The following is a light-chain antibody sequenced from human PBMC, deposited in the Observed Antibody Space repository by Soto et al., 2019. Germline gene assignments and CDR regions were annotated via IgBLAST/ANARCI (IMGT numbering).Light chain of an antibody. CDR2: DSS. CDR3: QQYDDRPLT. J-gene: IGKJ4*01. V-gene: IGKV1-33*01. Sequence: DIQMTQSPSSLSASVGDRVTLTCQASQDISNYLNWYQQKPGQAPKLLIYDSSALETGVPSRFSGRGSATDFTLTISSLQPEEFATYYCQQYDDRPLTFGGGTKVE. CDR1: QDISNY.